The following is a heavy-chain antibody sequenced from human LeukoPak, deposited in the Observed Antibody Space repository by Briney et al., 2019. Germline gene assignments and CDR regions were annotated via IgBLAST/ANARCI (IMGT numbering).Heavy chain of an antibody. CDR2: INPNSGGT. Sequence: GASVKVSCKASGYTFTGYYMHWVRQAPGQGLEWMGWINPNSGGTNYAQKFQGRVTMTEDTSTDTAYMELSSLRSEDTAVYYCATSGDSSSWYGHDYWGQGTLVTVSS. CDR3: ATSGDSSSWYGHDY. D-gene: IGHD6-13*01. J-gene: IGHJ4*02. CDR1: GYTFTGYY. V-gene: IGHV1-2*02.